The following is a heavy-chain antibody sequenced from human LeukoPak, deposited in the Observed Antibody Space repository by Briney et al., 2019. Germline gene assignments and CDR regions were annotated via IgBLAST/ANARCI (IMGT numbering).Heavy chain of an antibody. CDR3: ASLTPVIY. CDR1: GDSISSRSYY. J-gene: IGHJ4*02. CDR2: IFDSGST. D-gene: IGHD4-23*01. V-gene: IGHV4-39*07. Sequence: SETLSLTCTVSGDSISSRSYYWGWIRQPPGKGLEWIGGIFDSGSTYYNPSLESRVTISADTSNSQFSLKLSSVTAADTAVYYCASLTPVIYWGQGTLVTVSS.